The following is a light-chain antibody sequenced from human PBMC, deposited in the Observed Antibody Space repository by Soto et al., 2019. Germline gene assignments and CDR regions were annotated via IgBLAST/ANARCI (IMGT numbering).Light chain of an antibody. Sequence: EIVLTQSPGTLSLSPGERATLSCRASQSISSHYLAWYQQKPGQAPRLLISGAHNRAPGITDRFSGSESETDFTIRISRLEPEDFAVYYCQQYGSSVTFGQGTKVEIK. CDR3: QQYGSSVT. CDR1: QSISSHY. CDR2: GAH. V-gene: IGKV3-20*01. J-gene: IGKJ1*01.